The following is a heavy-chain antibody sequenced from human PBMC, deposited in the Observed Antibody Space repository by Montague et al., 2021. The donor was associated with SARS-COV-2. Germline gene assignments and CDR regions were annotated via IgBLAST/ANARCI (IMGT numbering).Heavy chain of an antibody. J-gene: IGHJ6*02. Sequence: TLSLTCTVSGGSISSGSYYWSWIRQPAGKGLEWIGRIYASGSTNYNPSLKSRVTISVDTSKNQFSLKLSSVTAADTAVYYCARAILKPYYDILTGYHKTPYGMDVWGQGTTVTVSS. D-gene: IGHD3-9*01. V-gene: IGHV4-61*02. CDR2: IYASGST. CDR3: ARAILKPYYDILTGYHKTPYGMDV. CDR1: GGSISSGSYY.